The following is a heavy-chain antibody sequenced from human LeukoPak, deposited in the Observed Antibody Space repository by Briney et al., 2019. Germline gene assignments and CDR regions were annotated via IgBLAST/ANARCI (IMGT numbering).Heavy chain of an antibody. CDR3: AREMSTAALRGWFDP. CDR2: IYYSGST. CDR1: GGSISSHY. D-gene: IGHD6-6*01. J-gene: IGHJ5*02. Sequence: SETLSLTCTVSGGSISSHYWSWIRQPPGKGLEWIGYIYYSGSTNYNPSLKSRVTISVDTSKSQFSLKLSSVTAADTAVYYCAREMSTAALRGWFDPWGQGTLVTVSS. V-gene: IGHV4-59*11.